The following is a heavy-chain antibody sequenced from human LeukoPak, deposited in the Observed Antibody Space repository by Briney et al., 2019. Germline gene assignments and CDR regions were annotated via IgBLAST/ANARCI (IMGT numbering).Heavy chain of an antibody. J-gene: IGHJ4*02. Sequence: GGSLRLSCAASGFTFSSYSMNWVRQAPGKGLEWVSSISSSSSYIYYVDSVKGRFTISRDNAKNSLYLQMNSLRAEDTAVYYCARGSYGGYSYGYWGQGTLVTVSS. CDR2: ISSSSSYI. V-gene: IGHV3-21*01. CDR3: ARGSYGGYSYGY. CDR1: GFTFSSYS. D-gene: IGHD4-17*01.